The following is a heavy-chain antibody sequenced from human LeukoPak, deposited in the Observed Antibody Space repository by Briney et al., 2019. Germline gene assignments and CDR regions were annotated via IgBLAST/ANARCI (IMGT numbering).Heavy chain of an antibody. CDR2: IYYSGST. J-gene: IGHJ4*02. CDR1: GDSINSSGYY. CDR3: ARVRDDSSGYYFDY. V-gene: IGHV4-39*07. Sequence: SETLSLTCTVSGDSINSSGYYWGWIRQPPGKGLGWIGSIYYSGSTYYNPSLKSRVTISVDTSKNQFSLKLSSVTAADTAVYYCARVRDDSSGYYFDYWGQGTLVTVSS. D-gene: IGHD3-22*01.